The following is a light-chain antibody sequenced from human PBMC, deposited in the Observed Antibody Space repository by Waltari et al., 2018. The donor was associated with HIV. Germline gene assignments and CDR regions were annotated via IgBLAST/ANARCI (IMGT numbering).Light chain of an antibody. CDR2: EVS. Sequence: QSALTQPASVAGSPGQSITISCTGPDSDIGGSNYVSWFQQHAGKAPKLLIYEVSRRPSGISDRFSGSRSGDTASLTISALQTEDEADYHCAAFTGTSTLFGGGTKLTVL. CDR3: AAFTGTSTL. V-gene: IGLV2-14*03. J-gene: IGLJ2*01. CDR1: DSDIGGSNY.